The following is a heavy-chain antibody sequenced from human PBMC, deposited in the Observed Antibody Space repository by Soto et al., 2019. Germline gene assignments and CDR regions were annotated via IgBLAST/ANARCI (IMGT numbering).Heavy chain of an antibody. CDR3: TTDSSRCAYYSYYGMDA. V-gene: IGHV3-15*01. D-gene: IGHD1-26*01. Sequence: GGSLRLSCTVSGFTVSNAWMTWVRQARGKGQEWVGRSKSKTDDGTTDYAAPVRGRFTISRDDSRNTLYLQMNSLKTEDTAVYYCTTDSSRCAYYSYYGMDAWGQGTPVTVSS. CDR1: GFTVSNAW. CDR2: SKSKTDDGTT. J-gene: IGHJ6*02.